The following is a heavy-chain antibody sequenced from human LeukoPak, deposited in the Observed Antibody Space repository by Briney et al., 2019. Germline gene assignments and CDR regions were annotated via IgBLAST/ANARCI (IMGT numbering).Heavy chain of an antibody. CDR2: ISGSGGST. J-gene: IGHJ5*02. CDR3: ARVVSGFNWFDP. V-gene: IGHV3-23*01. CDR1: GFTFSSYA. D-gene: IGHD5-12*01. Sequence: PGGSLRLSCAASGFTFSSYAMSWVRQAPGKGLEWVSAISGSGGSTYYADSVKGRFTISRDNAKNTLYLQMNSLRAEDTAVYYCARVVSGFNWFDPWGQGTLVTVSS.